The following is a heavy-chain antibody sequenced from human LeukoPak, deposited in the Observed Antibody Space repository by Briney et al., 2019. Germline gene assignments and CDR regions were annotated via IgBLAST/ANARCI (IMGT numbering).Heavy chain of an antibody. CDR1: GFTFNNAR. J-gene: IGHJ4*02. Sequence: PGGSLRLSCAASGFTFNNARMSWVRQAPGKGLEWVGRIKSKTDGGTTDYAAPVKGRFTISRDDSKNTLYLQMNSLKTEDTAVYYCTTRLPIYDSGDYWGQGTLVTVSS. CDR3: TTRLPIYDSGDY. CDR2: IKSKTDGGTT. D-gene: IGHD3-22*01. V-gene: IGHV3-15*01.